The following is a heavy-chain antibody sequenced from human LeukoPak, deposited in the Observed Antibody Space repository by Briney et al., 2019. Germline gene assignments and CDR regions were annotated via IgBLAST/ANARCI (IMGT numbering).Heavy chain of an antibody. D-gene: IGHD3-16*01. V-gene: IGHV3-48*03. CDR1: GFTFGNEE. CDR2: TSSSGSPI. CDR3: ARGGNYAPFDY. J-gene: IGHJ4*02. Sequence: GGSLRLSCVVSGFTFGNEEMNWLRQTPGKGMEWVAYTSSSGSPIHYGESVKGRFTISRDNAKNSLYLQMNSLRTEDTGVYYCARGGNYAPFDYWGQGALVAVSS.